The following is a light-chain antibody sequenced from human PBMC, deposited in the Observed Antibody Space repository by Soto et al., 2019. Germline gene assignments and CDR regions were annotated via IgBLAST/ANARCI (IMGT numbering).Light chain of an antibody. CDR2: DNN. V-gene: IGLV1-51*01. Sequence: QSVLTQSPSVSAAPGQKVTISCSGSSSNIGNNYVSWCQQIPGTAPKLLIYDNNKRPSGIPDRFSGSKSGTSGTLDITGLQTGDEGDYYCATWDGSLPGEVFGGGTKLTVL. J-gene: IGLJ2*01. CDR3: ATWDGSLPGEV. CDR1: SSNIGNNY.